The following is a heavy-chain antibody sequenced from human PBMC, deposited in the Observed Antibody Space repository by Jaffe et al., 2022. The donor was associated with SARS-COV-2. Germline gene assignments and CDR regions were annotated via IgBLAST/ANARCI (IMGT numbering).Heavy chain of an antibody. CDR1: GYTFPTYW. CDR2: IYPATSDT. CDR3: AKRTYSDILTPWYDP. V-gene: IGHV5-51*01. J-gene: IGHJ5*02. D-gene: IGHD3-9*01. Sequence: EVQLVQSGAEVRKPGESLKISCQGFGYTFPTYWIGWVRHIPGKGLEWVAIIYPATSDTRYSPSLQGQVTISADKSVNTVYLQWSSLKASDTAIYYCAKRTYSDILTPWYDPWGQGTLVTVSS.